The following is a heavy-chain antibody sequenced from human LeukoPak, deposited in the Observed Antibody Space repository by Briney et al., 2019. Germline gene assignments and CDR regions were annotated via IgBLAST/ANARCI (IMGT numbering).Heavy chain of an antibody. CDR1: GGSFSGYY. D-gene: IGHD1-26*01. CDR2: INHSGST. Sequence: ASETLSLSCAVYGGSFSGYYWSWIRQPPGKGLEWIGEINHSGSTNYNPSLKSRVIISVDTSKNQFSLKLSSVTAADTAVYYCEVVEWEPSYYYYMDVWGKGTTVTVSS. CDR3: EVVEWEPSYYYYMDV. J-gene: IGHJ6*03. V-gene: IGHV4-34*01.